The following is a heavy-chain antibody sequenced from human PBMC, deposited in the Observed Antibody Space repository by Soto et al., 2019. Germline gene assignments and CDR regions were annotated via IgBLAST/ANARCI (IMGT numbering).Heavy chain of an antibody. Sequence: SVKVSCRASGFTFTSSAVQWVRQARGQRLEWIGWIVVGSGNTNYAQKFQERVTITRDMSTSTAYMELSSLRSEDTAVYYCAAVLPGCSGGSCYDNWFDPWGQGTLVTVSS. V-gene: IGHV1-58*01. CDR1: GFTFTSSA. J-gene: IGHJ5*02. D-gene: IGHD2-15*01. CDR2: IVVGSGNT. CDR3: AAVLPGCSGGSCYDNWFDP.